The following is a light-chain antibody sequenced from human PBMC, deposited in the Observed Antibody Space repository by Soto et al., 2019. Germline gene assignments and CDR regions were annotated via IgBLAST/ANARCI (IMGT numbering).Light chain of an antibody. Sequence: QSVLTQPPSVSGAPGQRVTISCTGSSSNIGAGYDVHGYQQLPGTAPKLLIYGNSNRPSGVPDRFSGSKSGTSASLAITGLQAEDEADYYCQSYDSSLSGSVFGGGTALTVL. CDR1: SSNIGAGYD. V-gene: IGLV1-40*01. CDR2: GNS. CDR3: QSYDSSLSGSV. J-gene: IGLJ3*02.